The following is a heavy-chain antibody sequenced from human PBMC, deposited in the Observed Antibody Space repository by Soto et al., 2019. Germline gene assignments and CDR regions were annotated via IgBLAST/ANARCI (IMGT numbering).Heavy chain of an antibody. CDR2: FYSGST. D-gene: IGHD6-13*01. CDR1: GAFISSRSSY. J-gene: IGHJ5*02. CDR3: ATTRGIAVGGSFDH. V-gene: IGHV4-39*01. Sequence: SETLSLTCIVSGAFISSRSSYWGWIRQPPGKGLEWVGTFYSGSTYNNPSLKSRVTISVDTSKNQFSLKLSSVAAEDTAIYYCATTRGIAVGGSFDHWGQGTLVTVSS.